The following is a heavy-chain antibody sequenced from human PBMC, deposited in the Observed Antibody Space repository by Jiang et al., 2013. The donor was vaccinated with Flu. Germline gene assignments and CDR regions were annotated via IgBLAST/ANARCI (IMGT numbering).Heavy chain of an antibody. CDR2: IYFSGST. CDR3: VYSSSAVFDF. J-gene: IGHJ4*02. V-gene: IGHV4-39*07. Sequence: GPGLVKPSETLSLTCTVSGGSVSSSGYYWDWIRQPPEKGLQWIASIYFSGSTYYNPSLKSRVTISVDTSKNQFSLKLSSVTAADTAVYYCVYSSSAVFDFWGQGTLVTVSS. CDR1: GGSVSSSGYY. D-gene: IGHD6-6*01.